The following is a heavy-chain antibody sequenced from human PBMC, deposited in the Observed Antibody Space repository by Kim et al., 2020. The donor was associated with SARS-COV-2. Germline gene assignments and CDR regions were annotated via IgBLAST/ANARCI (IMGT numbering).Heavy chain of an antibody. Sequence: GGSLRLSCVASGFTFSDNSINWVRLAPGKGLEWVSSISGNSVHLLYGDSVQGRFTISRDNAKNLVYLQMTGLRVEDTAVYYCTKGETVGDQPGFHHWGQGTLVTVSS. CDR2: ISGNSVHL. J-gene: IGHJ1*01. V-gene: IGHV3-21*01. D-gene: IGHD3-16*01. CDR3: TKGETVGDQPGFHH. CDR1: GFTFSDNS.